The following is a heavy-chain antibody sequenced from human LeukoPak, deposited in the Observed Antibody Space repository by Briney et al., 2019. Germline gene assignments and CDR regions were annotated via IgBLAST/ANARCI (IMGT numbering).Heavy chain of an antibody. V-gene: IGHV4-59*01. CDR2: IFYSGST. D-gene: IGHD3-22*01. Sequence: PSETLSLTCAVYGGSFSGYYWSWIRQPPGKGLEWIGHIFYSGSTNYNPSLKSRLTISVDTSKNQFSLKLTSVTAADTAVYFCARGPYYYDSTGYLPNYDYWGQGTLVTVPS. CDR1: GGSFSGYY. CDR3: ARGPYYYDSTGYLPNYDY. J-gene: IGHJ4*02.